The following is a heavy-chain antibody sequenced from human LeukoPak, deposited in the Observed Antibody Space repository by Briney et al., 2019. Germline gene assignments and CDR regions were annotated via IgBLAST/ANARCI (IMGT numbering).Heavy chain of an antibody. V-gene: IGHV3-7*01. CDR1: GFTFSSYW. D-gene: IGHD5-24*01. Sequence: GGSLRLSCAASGFTFSSYWMSWVRQVPGKGLEWVANIKQDGSEKYYVDSVKGRFTISRDNAKNSLYLQMNSLRAEDTAVYYCASSRNEMATTYWGQGTLVTVSS. CDR3: ASSRNEMATTY. CDR2: IKQDGSEK. J-gene: IGHJ4*02.